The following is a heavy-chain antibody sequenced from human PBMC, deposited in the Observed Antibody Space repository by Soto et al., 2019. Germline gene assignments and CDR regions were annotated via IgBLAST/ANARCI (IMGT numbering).Heavy chain of an antibody. CDR3: ARVVGGYCYGMDL. V-gene: IGHV4-4*02. CDR2: IYHSGST. CDR1: GGSISSSNW. D-gene: IGHD2-2*01. J-gene: IGHJ6*02. Sequence: QVQLQESGPGLVKPSGTLSLTCAVSGGSISSSNWWSWVRQPPGKGLEWIGEIYHSGSTNYNPSRQSRVTISVDKSKNQFSPKLSSGTPADPAVYYCARVVGGYCYGMDLWGQGTTVNVSS.